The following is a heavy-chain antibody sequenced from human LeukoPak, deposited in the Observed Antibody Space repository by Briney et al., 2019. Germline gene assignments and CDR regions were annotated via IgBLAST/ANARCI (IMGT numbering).Heavy chain of an antibody. D-gene: IGHD2-8*02. CDR1: GGSFSGYY. Sequence: SETLSLTCAGYGGSFSGYYWSWIRQPPGKGLEWIGEINHSGSTNYNPSLKSRVTISVDTSKNLFSLKLSSVTAADTAVYYCARWGNSPVAYGWFDPWGQGTLVTVSS. V-gene: IGHV4-34*01. CDR2: INHSGST. CDR3: ARWGNSPVAYGWFDP. J-gene: IGHJ5*02.